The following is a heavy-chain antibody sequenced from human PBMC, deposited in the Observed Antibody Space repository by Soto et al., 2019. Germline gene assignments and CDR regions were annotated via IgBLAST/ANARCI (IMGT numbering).Heavy chain of an antibody. CDR1: GYTFSSYY. CDR3: ARGYCSAGSCYRSNWLDR. J-gene: IGHJ5*02. CDR2: VDPTGGST. V-gene: IGHV1-46*01. D-gene: IGHD2-15*01. Sequence: QEQLVQSGAEVKKPGASVKVSCKASGYTFSSYYIHWVRQAVGQGLEWMGIVDPTGGSTNYAQRFQGRVTMTSDTSTSTVYMDLSSLRFEDTAVYYCARGYCSAGSCYRSNWLDRWGQGTLVTVSS.